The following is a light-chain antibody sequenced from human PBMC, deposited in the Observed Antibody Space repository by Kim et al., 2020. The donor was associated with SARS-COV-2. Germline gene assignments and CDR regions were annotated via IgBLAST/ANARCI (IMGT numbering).Light chain of an antibody. CDR3: QQTYTNPLT. CDR1: QNMIKY. J-gene: IGKJ4*01. CDR2: AAS. V-gene: IGKV1-39*01. Sequence: SASVGERGTITCRASQNMIKYLNWYQQKPGKAPRLLIYAASSLQSGVPSKFSGSGSGTDFTLTIDSLQPEDFATYYCQQTYTNPLTFGGGTKVDIK.